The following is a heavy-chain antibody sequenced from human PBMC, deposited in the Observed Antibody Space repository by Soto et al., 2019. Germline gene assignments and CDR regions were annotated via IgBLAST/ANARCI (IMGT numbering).Heavy chain of an antibody. J-gene: IGHJ4*02. CDR1: GFTFSNYA. CDR3: AKDQGSSWYEIDY. Sequence: EVQLLESGGGLVQPGGSLRLSCAASGFTFSNYAVTWVGQAPGKGLEWVSTISGSGGSTYYADSVKGRFTISRDNSKNTLYLQMNSLRDEDTSVYYCAKDQGSSWYEIDYWGQGTLVTVSS. CDR2: ISGSGGST. D-gene: IGHD6-13*01. V-gene: IGHV3-23*01.